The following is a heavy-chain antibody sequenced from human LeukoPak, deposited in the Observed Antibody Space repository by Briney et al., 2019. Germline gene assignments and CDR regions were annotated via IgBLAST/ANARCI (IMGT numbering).Heavy chain of an antibody. CDR3: ARDVYCSGGSCYPQWFDP. D-gene: IGHD2-15*01. V-gene: IGHV1-2*02. J-gene: IGHJ5*02. CDR2: FNPNSGGT. Sequence: ASVKVSCKASGYTFTGYYMHWVRQAPGQGLEWMGWFNPNSGGTNYAQKFQGRVTMTRDTSISTAYMELSRLRSDDTAVYYCARDVYCSGGSCYPQWFDPWGQGTLVTVSS. CDR1: GYTFTGYY.